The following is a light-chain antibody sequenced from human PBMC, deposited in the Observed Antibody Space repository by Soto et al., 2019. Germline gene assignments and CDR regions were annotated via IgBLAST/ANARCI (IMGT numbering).Light chain of an antibody. J-gene: IGLJ2*01. CDR3: QSYDSSLGVV. Sequence: QSVLTQPPSVSGAPGQRVTISCTGSSSNIGAGYDVHWYQQLPGTAPKLLMYGNSNRPSGVPDRFSGSKSGTSASLAITKLQAGDEADYYCQSYDSSLGVVFGGGTKLTVL. CDR2: GNS. V-gene: IGLV1-40*01. CDR1: SSNIGAGYD.